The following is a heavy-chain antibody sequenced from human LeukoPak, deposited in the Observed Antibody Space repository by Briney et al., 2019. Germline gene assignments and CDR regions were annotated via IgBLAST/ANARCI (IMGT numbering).Heavy chain of an antibody. CDR3: ARDRYYDSSGGEDYFDY. V-gene: IGHV1-69*05. Sequence: ASVKVSCKASGGTLSSYAISWVRQAPGQGLEWMGGIIPIFGTANYAQKFQGRVTITTDESTGTAYMELSSLRSEDTAVYYCARDRYYDSSGGEDYFDYWGQGTLVTVSS. D-gene: IGHD3-22*01. CDR1: GGTLSSYA. CDR2: IIPIFGTA. J-gene: IGHJ4*02.